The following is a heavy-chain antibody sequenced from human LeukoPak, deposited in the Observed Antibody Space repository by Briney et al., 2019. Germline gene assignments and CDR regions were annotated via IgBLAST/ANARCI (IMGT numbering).Heavy chain of an antibody. CDR3: ARDLTGLNWLDL. Sequence: SETLSLTCTVSGVSISSGGYYWDWIRQHPGKGLEWMGNVYYSVSSDYNPALRSRLTISLDTSKNQSSLRVTSVTAADTAIYYCARDLTGLNWLDLWGQGTLVTVSS. D-gene: IGHD3-9*01. CDR1: GVSISSGGYY. CDR2: VYYSVSS. J-gene: IGHJ5*02. V-gene: IGHV4-31*03.